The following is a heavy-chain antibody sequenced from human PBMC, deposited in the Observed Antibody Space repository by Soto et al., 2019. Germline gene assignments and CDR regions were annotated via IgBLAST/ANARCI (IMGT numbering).Heavy chain of an antibody. V-gene: IGHV1-18*04. CDR1: GYTFTSYG. D-gene: IGHD1-26*01. CDR2: ISGYNGNT. CDR3: AVDRVGARPWGSDFDY. Sequence: QVQLVQSGAEVKKPGASVKVSCKASGYTFTSYGISWVRQAPGQGLEWMGWISGYNGNTNYAQKLQGRVTMTTVTSTSTAYMELRSLRSDVTSVYYCAVDRVGARPWGSDFDYWGQGTLVTVSS. J-gene: IGHJ4*02.